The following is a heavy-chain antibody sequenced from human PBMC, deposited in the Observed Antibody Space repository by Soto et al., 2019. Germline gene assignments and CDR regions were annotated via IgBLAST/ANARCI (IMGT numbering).Heavy chain of an antibody. V-gene: IGHV3-74*01. CDR3: ARVPTGGYDWV. CDR1: GFTFSTHW. D-gene: IGHD5-12*01. CDR2: INSDGSTT. Sequence: EVQLLESGGGLIQPGGSLSLSCAASGFTFSTHWMHWVRQAPGKGLVWVSRINSDGSTTNYVDSVKGRFTISRDNAKNTVYLQMNSLRADDTAVYYCARVPTGGYDWVWGQGALVTVSS. J-gene: IGHJ4*02.